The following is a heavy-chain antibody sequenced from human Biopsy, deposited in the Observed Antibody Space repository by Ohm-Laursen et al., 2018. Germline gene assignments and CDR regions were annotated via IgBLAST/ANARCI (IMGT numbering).Heavy chain of an antibody. V-gene: IGHV4-38-2*02. CDR1: GFSISSGYY. CDR2: VYDSGKS. CDR3: ARDRFDLLTPNWFDP. D-gene: IGHD3-9*01. Sequence: SDTLSLTCAVSGFSISSGYYWGWIRQPPGKGLERIGSVYDSGKSYYNPSLKSRVTISVDVSKNQFSLKLSSVTAADTAVYYCARDRFDLLTPNWFDPWGQGTLVTVSS. J-gene: IGHJ5*02.